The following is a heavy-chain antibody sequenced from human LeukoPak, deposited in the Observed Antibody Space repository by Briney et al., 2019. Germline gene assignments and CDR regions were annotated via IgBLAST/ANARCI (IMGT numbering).Heavy chain of an antibody. CDR2: IIPILGIA. V-gene: IGHV1-69*04. CDR1: GGTFSSYA. J-gene: IGHJ3*02. D-gene: IGHD5-24*01. CDR3: ARDGGGIEMGAFDI. Sequence: ASVKVSCKASGGTFSSYAISWVRQAPGQGLEWMGRIIPILGIANYAQKFQGRVTITADKSTSTAYMELSSLRSEDTAVYYCARDGGGIEMGAFDIWGQGTMVTVSS.